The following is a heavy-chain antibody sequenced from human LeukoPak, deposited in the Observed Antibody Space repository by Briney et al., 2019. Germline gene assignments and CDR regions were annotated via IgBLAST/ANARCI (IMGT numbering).Heavy chain of an antibody. CDR3: ARLHFAAAEEFDP. V-gene: IGHV4-59*08. J-gene: IGHJ5*02. Sequence: SETLSLTCTVSGGSINGYYWSWIRQPPGKGLEWIGYIYYSGSTNYNPSLKSRVTISVDTSKNQFSLKLSSVTAADTAVYYCARLHFAAAEEFDPWGQGTLVTVSS. D-gene: IGHD6-13*01. CDR1: GGSINGYY. CDR2: IYYSGST.